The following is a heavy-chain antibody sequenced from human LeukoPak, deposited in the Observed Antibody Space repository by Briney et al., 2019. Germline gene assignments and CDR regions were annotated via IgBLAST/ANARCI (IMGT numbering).Heavy chain of an antibody. CDR2: VHASGST. D-gene: IGHD2-15*01. CDR1: GDCISSGTNY. Sequence: PSETLSLNCTVSGDCISSGTNYWSWIRQPAGKGLEWIGRVHASGSTNYNHSLKGRVTISVDKSKNQLSLRLSSVSAADTALYICARDDRIVKGFDYWGQGTLVTVSS. J-gene: IGHJ4*02. CDR3: ARDDRIVKGFDY. V-gene: IGHV4-61*02.